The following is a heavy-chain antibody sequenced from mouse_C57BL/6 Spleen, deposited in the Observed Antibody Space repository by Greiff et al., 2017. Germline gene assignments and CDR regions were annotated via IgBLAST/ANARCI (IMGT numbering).Heavy chain of an antibody. J-gene: IGHJ2*01. D-gene: IGHD1-1*01. CDR3: ARDYYGSDYFDY. CDR1: GYTFTSYW. CDR2: IHPNSGST. Sequence: QVQLKQPGAELVKPGASVKLSCKASGYTFTSYWMHWVKQRPGQGLEWIGMIHPNSGSTNYNEKFKSKATLTVDKSSSTAYMQLSSLTSGDSAVYYWARDYYGSDYFDYWGQGTTLTVSS. V-gene: IGHV1-64*01.